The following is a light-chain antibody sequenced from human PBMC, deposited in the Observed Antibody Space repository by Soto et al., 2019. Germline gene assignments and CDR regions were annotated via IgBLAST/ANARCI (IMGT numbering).Light chain of an antibody. J-gene: IGLJ2*01. CDR3: CSYSGSYTLI. Sequence: QSALTQPRSVSGSPGQSVTISCTGTSSDGGGYNYVSWYQQHPDKAPKLMIYDVARRPSGVPDRFSGSKSGNTASLTISGLQADDEADYYCCSYSGSYTLIFGGGTKLTVL. V-gene: IGLV2-11*01. CDR1: SSDGGGYNY. CDR2: DVA.